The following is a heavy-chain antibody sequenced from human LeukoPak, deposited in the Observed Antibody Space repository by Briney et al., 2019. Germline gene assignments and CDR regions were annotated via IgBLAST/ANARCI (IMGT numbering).Heavy chain of an antibody. V-gene: IGHV3-11*01. CDR1: GFTFSDYY. Sequence: GGSLTLSCAASGFTFSDYYMSWIGQAPGKGWEWVSYISSSGSTTYYADSVKGRFTISRDNAKNSLYLQMNSLRAEDTAVYYCAREGDYYGSGSYVDYWGQGTLVTVSS. CDR3: AREGDYYGSGSYVDY. J-gene: IGHJ4*02. CDR2: ISSSGSTT. D-gene: IGHD3-10*01.